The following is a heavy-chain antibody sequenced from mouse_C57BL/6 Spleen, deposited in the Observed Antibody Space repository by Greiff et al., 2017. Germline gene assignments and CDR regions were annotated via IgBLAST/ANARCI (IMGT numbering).Heavy chain of an antibody. J-gene: IGHJ4*01. CDR1: GFTFSSYA. V-gene: IGHV5-4*01. CDR2: ISDGGSYT. Sequence: EVMLVESGGGLVKPGGSLKLSCAASGFTFSSYAMSWVRQTPEQRLEWVATISDGGSYTYYPDNVKGRFTISRDNAKNNLYLQMSHLKSEDTAMYYCARDLAPYAMDYWGQGTSVTVSS. CDR3: ARDLAPYAMDY.